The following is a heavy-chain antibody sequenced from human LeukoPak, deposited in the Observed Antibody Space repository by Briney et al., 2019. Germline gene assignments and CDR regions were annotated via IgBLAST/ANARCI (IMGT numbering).Heavy chain of an antibody. Sequence: SETLSLTCAVYGGSFSGYYWSWVRQPPGKGMEWIGEINHSGSTNYNPSLKSRVTISVDTSKNQFSLKLSSVTAADTAVYYCARLLATRIDYWGQGTLVTVSS. D-gene: IGHD2-15*01. V-gene: IGHV4-34*01. CDR2: INHSGST. CDR1: GGSFSGYY. CDR3: ARLLATRIDY. J-gene: IGHJ4*02.